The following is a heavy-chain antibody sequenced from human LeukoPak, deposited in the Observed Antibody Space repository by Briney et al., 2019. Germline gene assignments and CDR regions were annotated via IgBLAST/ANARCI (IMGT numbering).Heavy chain of an antibody. V-gene: IGHV3-11*06. D-gene: IGHD6-13*01. CDR2: ISSSSRYT. CDR3: ARDLGSPAAGPYYYYGMLV. CDR1: GFTFSDYY. J-gene: IGHJ6*02. Sequence: GGSLRLSCAASGFTFSDYYMSWIRQAPGKGLEWVSYISSSSRYTNYADSVKGRFTISRDNAKNPLHLQMNSLRAEDTAVYYCARDLGSPAAGPYYYYGMLVWGQGTTVTVSS.